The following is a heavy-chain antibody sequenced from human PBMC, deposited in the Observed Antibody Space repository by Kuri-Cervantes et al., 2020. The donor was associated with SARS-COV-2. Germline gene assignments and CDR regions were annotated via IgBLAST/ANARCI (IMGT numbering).Heavy chain of an antibody. J-gene: IGHJ6*02. CDR3: ARGGGTGGHYYYGMDV. CDR1: GFTFDDYT. CDR2: ISWDGGST. Sequence: GESLKISCAASGFTFDDYTMHWVRQAPGKGLEWVSLISWDGGSTYYADSVKGRFTISRDNSKNSLYLQMNSLKTEDTAVYHCARGGGTGGHYYYGMDVWGQGTTVTVSS. D-gene: IGHD1-1*01. V-gene: IGHV3-43*01.